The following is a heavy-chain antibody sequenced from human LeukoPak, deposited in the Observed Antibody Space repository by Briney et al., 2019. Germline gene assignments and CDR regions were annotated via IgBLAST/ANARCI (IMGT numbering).Heavy chain of an antibody. CDR3: TSGTVAYYYYYYYMDV. CDR1: GFTFGDYA. CDR2: IRSKAYGGTT. V-gene: IGHV3-49*04. D-gene: IGHD4-23*01. J-gene: IGHJ6*03. Sequence: GGSLRLSCTASGFTFGDYAMSWVRQAPGKGLEWVGFIRSKAYGGTTEYAASVKGRFTISRDDSKSIAYLQMNSLKTEDTAVYYCTSGTVAYYYYYYYMDVWGKGTTVTISS.